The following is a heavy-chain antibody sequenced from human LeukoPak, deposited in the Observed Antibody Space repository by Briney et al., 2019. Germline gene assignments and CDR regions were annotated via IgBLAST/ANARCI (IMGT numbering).Heavy chain of an antibody. CDR2: IYYSGST. CDR3: ARHYIAAGGGDAFDI. J-gene: IGHJ3*02. CDR1: GGSMRNYY. Sequence: SETLSLTCTVSGGSMRNYYWSWIRQPAGEGLEWTGYIYYSGSTYYNPSLKSRVTISVDTSKSQFSLKLSSVTAADAAMYYCARHYIAAGGGDAFDIWGQGTMVTVSS. V-gene: IGHV4-59*08. D-gene: IGHD6-13*01.